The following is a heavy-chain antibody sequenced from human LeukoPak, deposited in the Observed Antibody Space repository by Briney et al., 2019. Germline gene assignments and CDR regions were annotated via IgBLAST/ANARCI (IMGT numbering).Heavy chain of an antibody. V-gene: IGHV3-23*01. CDR1: GLTFSRYA. Sequence: GGSQTLLCGLCGLTFSRYAIRWARHAPGGGRECLLPIRGMGVSTYYAESVNSRLTICRDNSKHTLYLQINSLRAEDTAVYCCAKDEDIVGVPGAEHCQHWGQDTLVPVSS. CDR2: IRGMGVST. CDR3: AKDEDIVGVPGAEHCQH. J-gene: IGHJ1*01. D-gene: IGHD2-2*01.